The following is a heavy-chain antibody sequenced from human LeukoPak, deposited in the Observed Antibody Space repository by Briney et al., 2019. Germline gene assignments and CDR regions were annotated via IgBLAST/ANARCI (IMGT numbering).Heavy chain of an antibody. V-gene: IGHV1-2*02. J-gene: IGHJ3*02. D-gene: IGHD3-9*01. CDR1: GYTFTGYY. CDR3: AREQYYDILTGYYPFCAFDI. CDR2: INPNSGGT. Sequence: GASVKVSCKASGYTFTGYYMHWVRQAPGQGLEWMGWINPNSGGTNYAQKFQGRVTMTRDTSISTAYMKLSRLRSDDTAVYYCAREQYYDILTGYYPFCAFDIWGQGTMVTVSS.